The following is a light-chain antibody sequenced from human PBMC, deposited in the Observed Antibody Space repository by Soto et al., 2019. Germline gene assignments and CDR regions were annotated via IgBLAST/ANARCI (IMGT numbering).Light chain of an antibody. CDR3: MQGSHWPRT. V-gene: IGKV2-30*01. J-gene: IGKJ1*01. CDR1: QSLVNSDGNTY. CDR2: KVS. Sequence: EVVMTQSPLSLPVTLGQPASISCRSSQSLVNSDGNTYLNWFHQRPGQSPRRLIYKVSNRDSGVQDRFSGRVSGTDFTLRISRVEAEDVGVYYCMQGSHWPRTFGQGTRVEIK.